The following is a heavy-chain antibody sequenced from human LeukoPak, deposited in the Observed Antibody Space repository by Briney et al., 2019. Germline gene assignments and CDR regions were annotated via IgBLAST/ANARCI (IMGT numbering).Heavy chain of an antibody. D-gene: IGHD1-7*01. CDR2: MNPNSGNT. V-gene: IGHV1-8*03. CDR1: GYTFTSYD. CDR3: ARASETGTGAFDI. J-gene: IGHJ3*02. Sequence: ASVKVSCKASGYTFTSYDINWVRQATGQGLEWMGWMNPNSGNTGYAQKFQGRVTITRNTSISTAYMELSSLRSEDTAVYYCARASETGTGAFDIWGQGTMVTVSS.